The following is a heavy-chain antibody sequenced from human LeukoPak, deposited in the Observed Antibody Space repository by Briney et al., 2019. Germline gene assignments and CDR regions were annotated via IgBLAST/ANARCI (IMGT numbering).Heavy chain of an antibody. J-gene: IGHJ4*02. Sequence: GGSLRLSCAASGFTFSSYGMHWVRQAPGKGLEWVAFIWYDGSNKYYADSVKGRFTISRDNSKNTLYLQMNSLRAEDTAVYYCARDGTDYDFWSGYPYFDYWGQGTLVTVSS. V-gene: IGHV3-33*01. CDR2: IWYDGSNK. CDR3: ARDGTDYDFWSGYPYFDY. CDR1: GFTFSSYG. D-gene: IGHD3-3*01.